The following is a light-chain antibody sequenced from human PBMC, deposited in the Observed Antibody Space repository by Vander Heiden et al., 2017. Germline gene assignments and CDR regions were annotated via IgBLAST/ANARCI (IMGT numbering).Light chain of an antibody. V-gene: IGKV3-15*01. CDR1: QSISTT. Sequence: RTKRTATLSVCHGERATLCCRASQSISTTLAWYQQKPGQAPRLLIYGASNRATGIPDRFSGSGSGTEFTLTISSLQSEDFAVYYCQQYNKWPPITFGQGTRLEIK. CDR3: QQYNKWPPIT. CDR2: GAS. J-gene: IGKJ5*01.